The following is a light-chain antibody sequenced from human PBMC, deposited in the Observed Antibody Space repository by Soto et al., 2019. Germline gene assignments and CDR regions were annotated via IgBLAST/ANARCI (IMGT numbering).Light chain of an antibody. CDR3: QQRSNWPLT. CDR2: GAS. CDR1: QSVSSS. V-gene: IGKV3-15*01. Sequence: EIMMTQSPPTLSVSPGERATLSCRASQSVSSSLAWYQQKPGQAPRLLIYGASTRATGTPARFSGSGSGTEFTLTISRLEPEDFAVYYCQQRSNWPLTFGGGTKVDIK. J-gene: IGKJ4*01.